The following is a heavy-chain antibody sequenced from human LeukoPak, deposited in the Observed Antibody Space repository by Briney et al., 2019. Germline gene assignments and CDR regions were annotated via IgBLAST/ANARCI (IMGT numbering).Heavy chain of an antibody. Sequence: GGSLRLSCAASGFTFSSYSMNWLRQSPGKGLEWVSSISSSSIYIYYADAVKRRFTISRHNAKNSLYLQMNSLRAGDTSVYYCARVKTYYDFWSGYTAPFDYWGQGTLVTVSS. CDR3: ARVKTYYDFWSGYTAPFDY. CDR2: ISSSSIYI. D-gene: IGHD3-3*01. J-gene: IGHJ4*02. CDR1: GFTFSSYS. V-gene: IGHV3-21*01.